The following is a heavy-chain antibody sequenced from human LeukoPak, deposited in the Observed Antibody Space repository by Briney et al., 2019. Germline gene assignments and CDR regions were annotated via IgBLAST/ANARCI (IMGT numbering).Heavy chain of an antibody. CDR1: GGSISSGGYS. CDR2: IYHSGST. CDR3: ARSSGGSSPLD. J-gene: IGHJ4*02. V-gene: IGHV4-30-2*01. Sequence: SETLSLTCAVSGGSISSGGYSWSWIRQPPGKGLEWIGYIYHSGSTYYNPSLKSRVTISVDRSKNQFSLKLSSVTAADTAVYYRARSSGGSSPLDWGQGTLVTVSS. D-gene: IGHD2-15*01.